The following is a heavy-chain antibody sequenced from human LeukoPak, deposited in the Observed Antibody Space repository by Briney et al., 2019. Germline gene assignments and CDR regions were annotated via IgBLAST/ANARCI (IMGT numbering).Heavy chain of an antibody. Sequence: LETLSLTCAVYGGSFSGYYWSWIRQPPGKGLEWIGEINHSGSTNYNPSLKSRVTISVDTSKNQFSLKLSSVTAADTAVYYCARRHSALRYSSGWFWFDPWGQGTLVTVSS. CDR1: GGSFSGYY. CDR3: ARRHSALRYSSGWFWFDP. V-gene: IGHV4-34*01. CDR2: INHSGST. J-gene: IGHJ5*02. D-gene: IGHD6-19*01.